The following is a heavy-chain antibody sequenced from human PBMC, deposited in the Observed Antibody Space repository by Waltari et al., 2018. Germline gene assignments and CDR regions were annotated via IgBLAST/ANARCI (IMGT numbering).Heavy chain of an antibody. CDR2: IYHSGST. J-gene: IGHJ3*02. D-gene: IGHD6-13*01. Sequence: QVQLQESGPGLVKPSGTLSLTCAVSGGSISSSNWWSWVRQPPGKGLEWIGEIYHSGSTKHNPSLKSRVSISVDKSKNQCSRKLSSVTAADTAVYYCARVRYSSSSYDAFDIWGQGTMVTVSS. CDR1: GGSISSSNW. V-gene: IGHV4-4*02. CDR3: ARVRYSSSSYDAFDI.